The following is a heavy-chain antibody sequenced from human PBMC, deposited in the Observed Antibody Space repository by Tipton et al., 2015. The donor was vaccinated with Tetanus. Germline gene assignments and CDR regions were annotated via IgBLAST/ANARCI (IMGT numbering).Heavy chain of an antibody. V-gene: IGHV3-23*01. J-gene: IGHJ5*02. Sequence: SGFTFSNYTMNWVRQAPGKGLEWVSGISVRGSHTYYADPVKGRFSISRDNSKNTVYLQMNSLRDEDTAVYYCAKDPASRGWFDPWGQGTLVSVSS. CDR3: AKDPASRGWFDP. CDR2: ISVRGSHT. CDR1: GFTFSNYT.